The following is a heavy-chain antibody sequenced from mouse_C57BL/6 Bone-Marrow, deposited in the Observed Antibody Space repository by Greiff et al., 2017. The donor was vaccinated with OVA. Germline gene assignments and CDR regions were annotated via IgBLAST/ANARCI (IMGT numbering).Heavy chain of an antibody. CDR2: IHPNSGST. V-gene: IGHV1-64*01. Sequence: QVQLQQPGAELVKPGASVKLSCKASGYTFTSYWMHWVKQRPGQGLEWIGMIHPNSGSTNYNEKFKSKATLTVDKSSSTAYMQLSSLTSEDSAVYYCATPIFFYYYGSGWFAYWGQGTLVTVSA. D-gene: IGHD1-1*01. J-gene: IGHJ3*01. CDR3: ATPIFFYYYGSGWFAY. CDR1: GYTFTSYW.